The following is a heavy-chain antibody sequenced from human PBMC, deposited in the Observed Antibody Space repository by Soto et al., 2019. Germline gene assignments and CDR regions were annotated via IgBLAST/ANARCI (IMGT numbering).Heavy chain of an antibody. CDR1: SDSISSYY. Sequence: QVQLQESGPGLVKPSETLSLTCTVSSDSISSYYWSWFRQPPGKGLEWIAYIYYSGSTNYNPSLRSXXAXSXVTSKNQFSLKLSSVTAADTAVYYCASDISNKWYFYWGQGTLVTVSS. V-gene: IGHV4-59*08. D-gene: IGHD2-8*01. CDR3: ASDISNKWYFY. CDR2: IYYSGST. J-gene: IGHJ4*02.